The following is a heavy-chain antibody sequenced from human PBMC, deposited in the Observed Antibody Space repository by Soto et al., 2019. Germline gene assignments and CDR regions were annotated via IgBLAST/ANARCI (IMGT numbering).Heavy chain of an antibody. D-gene: IGHD3-10*02. CDR2: ISGYSGDT. CDR3: ARVFQANVLFGESQALGLNF. J-gene: IGHJ4*02. Sequence: QVQLVQSGAEVREPGASVRLSCRTSGYTFSDYGISWVRQAPGQVLEWMGWISGYSGDTNYAQRRLGRVSINTDTSTSTGYMELTNLRSNDTALYFCARVFQANVLFGESQALGLNFWGQGTPVTVSS. CDR1: GYTFSDYG. V-gene: IGHV1-18*01.